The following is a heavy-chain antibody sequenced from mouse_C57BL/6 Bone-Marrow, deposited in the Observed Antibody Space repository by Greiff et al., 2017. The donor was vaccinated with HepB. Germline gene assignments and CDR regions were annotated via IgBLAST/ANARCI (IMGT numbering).Heavy chain of an antibody. J-gene: IGHJ4*01. CDR2: IWSGGST. D-gene: IGHD2-12*01. V-gene: IGHV2-2*01. CDR1: GSSLTSYG. Sequence: VQLQQSGPGLVQPSQSLSITCTVSGSSLTSYGVHWVRQSPGKGLEWLGVIWSGGSTDYNAAFISRLSISKDNSKSQVFFKMNSLQADDTAIYYCAAAYYRGYYAMDYWGQGTSVTVSS. CDR3: AAAYYRGYYAMDY.